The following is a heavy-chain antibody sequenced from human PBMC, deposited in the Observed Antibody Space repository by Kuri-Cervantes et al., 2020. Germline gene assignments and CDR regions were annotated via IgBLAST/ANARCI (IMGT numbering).Heavy chain of an antibody. CDR2: ISSSGSTI. V-gene: IGHV3-48*03. J-gene: IGHJ6*02. D-gene: IGHD3-10*01. Sequence: GGSLRLSCAASGFTFSSYEMNWVRQAPGKGLEWVSYISSSGSTIYYADSVKGRFTISRDNAKNSLYLQMNSLRAEDTAVYYCEKGGFGELLGYYGMDVWGQGTTVTVSS. CDR3: EKGGFGELLGYYGMDV. CDR1: GFTFSSYE.